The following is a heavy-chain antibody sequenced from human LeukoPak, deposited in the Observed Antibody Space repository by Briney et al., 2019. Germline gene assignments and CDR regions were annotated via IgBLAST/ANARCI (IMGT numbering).Heavy chain of an antibody. CDR2: IYYSGST. CDR1: GGSISSGDYY. CDR3: ARGPSSSWFSRVWRNWFDP. D-gene: IGHD6-13*01. J-gene: IGHJ5*02. Sequence: SETLSLTCTVSGGSISSGDYYWSWIRQPPGKGLEWIGYIYYSGSTYYNPSLKSRVTISVDTSKNQFSLKLSSVTAADTAVYYCARGPSSSWFSRVWRNWFDPWGQGTLVTVSS. V-gene: IGHV4-30-4*01.